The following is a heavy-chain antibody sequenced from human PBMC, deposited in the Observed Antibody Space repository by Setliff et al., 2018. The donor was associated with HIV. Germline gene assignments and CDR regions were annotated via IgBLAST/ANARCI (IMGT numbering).Heavy chain of an antibody. J-gene: IGHJ4*02. CDR1: GGSISSGGYY. CDR2: TKYDGSES. D-gene: IGHD3-22*01. CDR3: ARAYNVYDYRFDSSGYDY. V-gene: IGHV3-7*03. Sequence: ETLSLTCTVSGGSISSGGYYWSWIRQHPGKGLEWVSNTKYDGSESYYVDSVKGRFIASTDNAKNSLFLEMNSLKAEDTAVYYCARAYNVYDYRFDSSGYDYWGQGTLVTVSS.